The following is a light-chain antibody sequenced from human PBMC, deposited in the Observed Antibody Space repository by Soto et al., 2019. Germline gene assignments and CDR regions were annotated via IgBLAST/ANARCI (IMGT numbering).Light chain of an antibody. Sequence: DIQMTQSPSSLSASVGDRVTITCRASQSISSYLNWYQQKPGKAPKLLIYAASSLQSGVPSRFSGSGSGTDFTLTISSLQPEDVATYCCQQSYSTLLTFGGGTKVEIK. CDR1: QSISSY. J-gene: IGKJ4*01. CDR2: AAS. V-gene: IGKV1-39*01. CDR3: QQSYSTLLT.